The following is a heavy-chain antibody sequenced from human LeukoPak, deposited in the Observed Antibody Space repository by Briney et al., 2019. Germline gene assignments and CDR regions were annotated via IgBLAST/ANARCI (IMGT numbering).Heavy chain of an antibody. J-gene: IGHJ6*04. CDR3: ARLPHPPVLFSGV. CDR1: GFTFSNYW. CDR2: INQDGSEK. V-gene: IGHV3-7*01. D-gene: IGHD2-21*01. Sequence: GGSLRLSCAASGFTFSNYWMAWVRQAPGKGLEWVANINQDGSEKYYVDSVKGRFTISRDNAKNSLYLQMSSLRAEDTAVYYCARLPHPPVLFSGVGGKGTSVTVSS.